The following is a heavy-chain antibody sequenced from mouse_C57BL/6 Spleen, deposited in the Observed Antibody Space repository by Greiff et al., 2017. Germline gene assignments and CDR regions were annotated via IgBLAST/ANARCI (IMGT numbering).Heavy chain of an antibody. J-gene: IGHJ3*01. CDR1: GFTFSNYW. V-gene: IGHV6-3*01. CDR3: TENYSNYVGFAY. CDR2: IRLKSDNYAT. D-gene: IGHD2-5*01. Sequence: EVKLVESGGGLVQPGGSMKLSCVASGFTFSNYWMNWVRQSPEKGLEWVAQIRLKSDNYATHYAESVKGRFTISRDDSKSSVYLQMNNLRAEDTGIYYCTENYSNYVGFAYWGQGTLVTVSA.